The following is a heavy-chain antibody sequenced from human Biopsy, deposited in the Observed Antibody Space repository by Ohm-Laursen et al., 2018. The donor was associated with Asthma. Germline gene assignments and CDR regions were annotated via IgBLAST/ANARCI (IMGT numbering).Heavy chain of an antibody. D-gene: IGHD2-2*01. Sequence: SVKVSCKSLGGTFNTYVIGWVRQAPGQGLEWMGGINFVFGTTTYPQKFQDRVTLTADDSTSTVYMELSSLRSEDTAVYYCARKGGSCISRTCYSLDFWGQGTLVTVSS. CDR2: INFVFGTT. V-gene: IGHV1-69*13. CDR1: GGTFNTYV. J-gene: IGHJ4*02. CDR3: ARKGGSCISRTCYSLDF.